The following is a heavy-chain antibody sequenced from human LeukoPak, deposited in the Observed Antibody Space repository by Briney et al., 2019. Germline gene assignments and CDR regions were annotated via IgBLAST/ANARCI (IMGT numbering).Heavy chain of an antibody. CDR1: GGSMSSYS. J-gene: IGHJ4*02. CDR3: ARARRGLLIDY. V-gene: IGHV4-30-2*01. CDR2: IYHSGST. D-gene: IGHD3-10*01. Sequence: SETLSLTCTVSGGSMSSYSWSWIRQPPGEGLEWIGYIYHSGSTYYNPSLKSRVTISVDRSKNQFSLKLSSVTAADTAVYYCARARRGLLIDYWGQGTLVTVSS.